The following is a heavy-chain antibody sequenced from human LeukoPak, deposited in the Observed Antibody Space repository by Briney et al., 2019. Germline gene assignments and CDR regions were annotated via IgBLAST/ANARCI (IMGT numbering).Heavy chain of an antibody. CDR2: IGTAGEI. CDR3: ARAAYSSTWYSRYFDL. D-gene: IGHD6-13*01. J-gene: IGHJ2*01. V-gene: IGHV3-13*01. CDR1: GFTFSSYD. Sequence: PGGSLRLSCAASGFTFSSYDIHWVRQATGKGLEWVSGIGTAGEIYYPGSVKGRFTISRENAKNSLYLQMNSLRAGDTAVCYCARAAYSSTWYSRYFDLWGRGTLVTVSS.